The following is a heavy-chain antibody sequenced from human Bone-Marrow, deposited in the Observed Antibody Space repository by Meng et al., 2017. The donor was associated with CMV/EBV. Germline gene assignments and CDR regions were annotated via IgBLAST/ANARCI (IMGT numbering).Heavy chain of an antibody. CDR3: ARGLSSSSWFDP. D-gene: IGHD6-6*01. Sequence: GSLRLSCAASGFTFSSYGMHWVRQPPGKGLEWIGEINHSGSTNYNPSLESRVTISVDTSKNQFSLKLSSVTAADTAVYYCARGLSSSSWFDPWGQGTLVTVSS. V-gene: IGHV4-34*01. CDR1: GFTFSSYG. J-gene: IGHJ5*02. CDR2: INHSGST.